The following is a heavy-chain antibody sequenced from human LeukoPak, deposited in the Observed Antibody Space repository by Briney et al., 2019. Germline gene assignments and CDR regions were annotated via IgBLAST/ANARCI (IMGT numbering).Heavy chain of an antibody. CDR1: GGSISSSNW. J-gene: IGHJ4*02. V-gene: IGHV4-4*02. D-gene: IGHD3-22*01. CDR2: IYYSGST. Sequence: PSETLSLTCAVSGGSISSSNWWSWVRQPPGKGLEWIGYIYYSGSTYYNPSLKSRVTISVDTSKNQFSLKLSSVTAADTAVYYCARVVQRHYYDSSGYYPYFDYWGQGTLVTVSS. CDR3: ARVVQRHYYDSSGYYPYFDY.